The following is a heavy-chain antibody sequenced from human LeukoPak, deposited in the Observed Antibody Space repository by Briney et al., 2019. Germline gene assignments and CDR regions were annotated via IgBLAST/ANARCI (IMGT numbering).Heavy chain of an antibody. J-gene: IGHJ2*01. CDR3: ARVGDHYHWNLDL. V-gene: IGHV3-53*01. Sequence: GGSLRLSCAASGFTIGTKYMNWVRQAPGKGLEWVSIIYSGGTTYYADSVKGRFTIPRDTSKNTVSLQMNSLRAEDTAVYFCARVGDHYHWNLDLWGRGTLVTVSS. CDR2: IYSGGTT. D-gene: IGHD3-10*01. CDR1: GFTIGTKY.